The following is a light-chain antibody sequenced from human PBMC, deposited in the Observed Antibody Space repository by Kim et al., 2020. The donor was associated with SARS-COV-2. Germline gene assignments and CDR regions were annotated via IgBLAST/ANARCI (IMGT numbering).Light chain of an antibody. CDR1: NIGTKN. CDR2: RDS. J-gene: IGLJ2*01. V-gene: IGLV3-9*01. CDR3: HVWDSSTVV. Sequence: VALGQTATITCGGSNIGTKNVHWYQQKPGQAPVLVIYRDSNRPSGIPERFSGSNSGNTATLTISRAQAGDEADYYCHVWDSSTVVFGGGTQLTVL.